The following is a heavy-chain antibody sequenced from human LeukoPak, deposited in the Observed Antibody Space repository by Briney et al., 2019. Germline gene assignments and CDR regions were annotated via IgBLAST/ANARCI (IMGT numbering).Heavy chain of an antibody. CDR1: GFTFSSYG. Sequence: GGSLRLSCAASGFTFSSYGMHWVRQAPGKGLEWVAIISFDGSKKYYADSVKGRFTTSRDNSKNTLYLQMNSLRAEDTAVYYCAKDLSGAIVVVPAAFDYWGQGTLVTVSS. V-gene: IGHV3-30*18. J-gene: IGHJ4*02. D-gene: IGHD2-2*01. CDR2: ISFDGSKK. CDR3: AKDLSGAIVVVPAAFDY.